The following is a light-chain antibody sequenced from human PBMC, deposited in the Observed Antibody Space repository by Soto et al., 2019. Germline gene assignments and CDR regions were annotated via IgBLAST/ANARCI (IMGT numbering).Light chain of an antibody. Sequence: IVLTQSPDTLSVSPGERATLSCRASQSISRTLAWYQQKSGQPPRLLIYDASTRATGFPDRFSGSGSGTDFTLTISRLEPEDFAVYYCQQYGSSDTFGQGTKVDI. CDR1: QSISRT. CDR2: DAS. J-gene: IGKJ1*01. CDR3: QQYGSSDT. V-gene: IGKV3-20*01.